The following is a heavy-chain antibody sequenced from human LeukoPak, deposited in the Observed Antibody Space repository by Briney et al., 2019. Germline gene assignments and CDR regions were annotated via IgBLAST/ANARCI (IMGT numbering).Heavy chain of an antibody. V-gene: IGHV3-30*02. CDR3: ARSLRVAVAASY. J-gene: IGHJ4*02. CDR2: IRADGSGR. CDR1: GFTFSHFG. D-gene: IGHD6-19*01. Sequence: GGSLRLSCAASGFTFSHFGMHWARQAPGKGLEWVAFIRADGSGRYYADSVNGRFTISRDNAKNSLYLQMNSLTAEDTAIYYCARSLRVAVAASYWGQGTLVTVSS.